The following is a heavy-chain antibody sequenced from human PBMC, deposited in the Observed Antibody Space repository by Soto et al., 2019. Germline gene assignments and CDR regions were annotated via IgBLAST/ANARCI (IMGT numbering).Heavy chain of an antibody. Sequence: QVHLVESGGGVVQPGRSLTLSCAASGLAFSIYGMHWVRQAPGKGLEWVAVIWADGSKSIYADSVRGRFTISKDNSKNTLYLQMNSLRDDDTAVYYCATDLGSSPFDYWGQGTLVTVSS. J-gene: IGHJ4*02. CDR2: IWADGSKS. CDR1: GLAFSIYG. V-gene: IGHV3-33*01. D-gene: IGHD1-26*01. CDR3: ATDLGSSPFDY.